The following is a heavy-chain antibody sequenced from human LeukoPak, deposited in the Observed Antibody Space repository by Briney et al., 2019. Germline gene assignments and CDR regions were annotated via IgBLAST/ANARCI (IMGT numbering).Heavy chain of an antibody. CDR3: AREDDWNYEDY. CDR1: GFTFSNCW. J-gene: IGHJ4*02. V-gene: IGHV3-7*01. D-gene: IGHD1-7*01. CDR2: IKQDGSEK. Sequence: GGSLRLSCAASGFTFSNCWMSWVRQAPGKGLEWVANIKQDGSEKYYVNSVKGRFTISRDNAKNSLYLQMDSLRAEDTAIYYCAREDDWNYEDYWGQGTLVTVSS.